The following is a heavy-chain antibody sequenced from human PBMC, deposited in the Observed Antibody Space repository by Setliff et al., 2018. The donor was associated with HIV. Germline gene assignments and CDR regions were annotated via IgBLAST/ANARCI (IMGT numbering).Heavy chain of an antibody. D-gene: IGHD3-3*01. CDR3: ARIFGDQGYYYGMDV. CDR1: GGSISSYY. V-gene: IGHV4-59*08. Sequence: PSETLSLTCTVSGGSISSYYWSWIRQPPGKGLEWIGYIYYSGSTNYNPSLKSRVTISVDTSKNQFSLKLRSVTAADTAVYYCARIFGDQGYYYGMDVWGQGTTVTVSS. CDR2: IYYSGST. J-gene: IGHJ6*02.